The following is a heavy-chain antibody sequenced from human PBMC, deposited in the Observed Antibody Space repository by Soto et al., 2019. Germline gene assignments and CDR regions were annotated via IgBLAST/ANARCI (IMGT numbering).Heavy chain of an antibody. Sequence: GGSLRLSCAASGFTFSSYGMHWVRQAPGKGLEWVAVISYDGSNKYYADSVKGRFTISRDNSKNTLYLQMNSLRAEDTAVYYCAKDWGITMVRGERYYYYGMDVWGQGTTVTVSS. D-gene: IGHD3-10*01. CDR2: ISYDGSNK. V-gene: IGHV3-30*18. CDR3: AKDWGITMVRGERYYYYGMDV. J-gene: IGHJ6*02. CDR1: GFTFSSYG.